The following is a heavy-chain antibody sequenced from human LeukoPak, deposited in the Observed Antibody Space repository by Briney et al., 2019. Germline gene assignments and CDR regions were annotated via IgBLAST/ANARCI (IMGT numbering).Heavy chain of an antibody. CDR1: GFTFSNYA. V-gene: IGHV3-23*01. CDR3: AKCSSGSCYASGAFDY. Sequence: HPGGSLRLSCAASGFTFSNYAMSWVRQAPGKGLEWVSGISGSGDATWYADSVKGRFTISRDNSKNTVNLQMNSLRPEDTAVYYCAKCSSGSCYASGAFDYWGQGTLVTVSS. CDR2: ISGSGDAT. J-gene: IGHJ4*02. D-gene: IGHD2-15*01.